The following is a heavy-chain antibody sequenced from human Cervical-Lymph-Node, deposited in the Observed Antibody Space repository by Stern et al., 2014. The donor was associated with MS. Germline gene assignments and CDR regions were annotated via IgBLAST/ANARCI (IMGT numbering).Heavy chain of an antibody. CDR3: ARAAAGAVAGRRSFDY. D-gene: IGHD6-19*01. V-gene: IGHV1-2*04. CDR2: INPNSGGT. Sequence: VQLVESGAEVKKPGASVKVSCKASGYTFTGYYMHWVRQAPGQGLEWMGWINPNSGGTNYAQKFQGWVTMTRDRSISTAYMELSRLRSDDTAVYYCARAAAGAVAGRRSFDYWGQGTLVTVSS. CDR1: GYTFTGYY. J-gene: IGHJ4*02.